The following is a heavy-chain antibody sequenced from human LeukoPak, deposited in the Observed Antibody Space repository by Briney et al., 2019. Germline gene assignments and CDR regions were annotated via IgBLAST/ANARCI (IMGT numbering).Heavy chain of an antibody. CDR3: ARDSLFLEWFSNWFDP. CDR2: INPNSGGT. J-gene: IGHJ5*02. Sequence: ASVKVSCKASGYTFTVYYMHWVRDAPGQGLGWMWSINPNSGGTNYAQKFQGRVTMTRDTSISTAYMELSRLRSDDTAAYYCARDSLFLEWFSNWFDPWGQGTLVTVSS. V-gene: IGHV1-2*02. D-gene: IGHD3-3*01. CDR1: GYTFTVYY.